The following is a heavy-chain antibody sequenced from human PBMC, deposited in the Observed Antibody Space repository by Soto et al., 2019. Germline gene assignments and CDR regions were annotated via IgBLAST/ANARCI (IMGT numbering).Heavy chain of an antibody. V-gene: IGHV3-20*01. CDR3: ARCWMGQYFDY. D-gene: IGHD1-1*01. CDR2: IRWNGATT. Sequence: EVQLVESGGGVVRPGGSLRLSCAASGFTFADYGMSWVRQAPGKGLEWVSGIRWNGATTGYADSVKGRFAMSSDNDKNSLDLQMRSLRVEGTAVYHCARCWMGQYFDYWGQGILVTVSS. CDR1: GFTFADYG. J-gene: IGHJ4*02.